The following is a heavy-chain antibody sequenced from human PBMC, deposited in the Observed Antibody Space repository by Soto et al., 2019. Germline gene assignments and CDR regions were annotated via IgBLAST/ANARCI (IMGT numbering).Heavy chain of an antibody. Sequence: ASVKVSCKASGYTFTSYAMHWVRQAPGQRLEWMGWISSYNHKTNYAQKFQDRVTMTKDTSTSTAYMELRSLRSDDTAVYYCARDRSTNDYWGQGTQVTVSS. CDR2: ISSYNHKT. V-gene: IGHV1-3*01. CDR3: ARDRSTNDY. CDR1: GYTFTSYA. J-gene: IGHJ4*02.